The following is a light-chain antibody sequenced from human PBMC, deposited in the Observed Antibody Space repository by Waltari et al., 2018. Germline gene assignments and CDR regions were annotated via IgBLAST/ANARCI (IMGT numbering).Light chain of an antibody. CDR1: QSVCRAF. V-gene: IGKV3-20*01. CDR3: QKNGTLPAT. Sequence: EIVLTQSPGTLSLSPGDTATLSCRASQSVCRAFVLYQQKPGQAHRLLIYDASRSAPVIANMISRSVVGADFILTISGLEPEDVAVYYCQKNGTLPATFGQGTTVEIK. CDR2: DAS. J-gene: IGKJ1*01.